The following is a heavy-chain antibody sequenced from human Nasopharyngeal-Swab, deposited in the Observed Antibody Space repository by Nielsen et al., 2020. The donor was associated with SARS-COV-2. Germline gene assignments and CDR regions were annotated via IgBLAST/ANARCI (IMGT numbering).Heavy chain of an antibody. J-gene: IGHJ6*02. D-gene: IGHD3-10*01. CDR2: INLSGPIT. CDR3: ARDRERGYYGSGSFRPNYYYGMDV. V-gene: IGHV1-46*01. Sequence: WVRQAPGQGLEWMGLINLSGPITSYAQRFQGRVTMTTDTSTSTVYMELSSLRSEDTAVYFCARDRERGYYGSGSFRPNYYYGMDVWGQGTTVTVSS.